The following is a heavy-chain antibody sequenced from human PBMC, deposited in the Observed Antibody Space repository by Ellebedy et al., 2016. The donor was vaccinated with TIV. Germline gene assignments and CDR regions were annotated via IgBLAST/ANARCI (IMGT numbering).Heavy chain of an antibody. CDR2: IGTAGDT. D-gene: IGHD3-22*01. J-gene: IGHJ3*02. V-gene: IGHV3-13*01. Sequence: GESLKISXAASGFTFSSYDMHWVRQATGKGLEWVSAIGTAGDTYYPGSVKGRFTISRENAKNSLYLQMNSLRAGDTGVYYCARSFALYDSSGYYSHAFDIWGQGTMVTVSS. CDR3: ARSFALYDSSGYYSHAFDI. CDR1: GFTFSSYD.